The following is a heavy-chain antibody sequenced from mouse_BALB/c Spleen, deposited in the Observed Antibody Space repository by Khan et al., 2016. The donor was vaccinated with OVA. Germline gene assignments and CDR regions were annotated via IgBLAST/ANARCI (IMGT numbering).Heavy chain of an antibody. CDR3: VREGITTGYFDY. V-gene: IGHV1-87*01. Sequence: QVQLKQSGTELARPGASVKLSCKASGYTFTSYWMQWVKQRPGQGLEWIGAIYPGDGNTRYTQKFKGKATLTADKSSSTAYMQLSSLASEDSAVYFCVREGITTGYFDYWGQGTTLTVSS. D-gene: IGHD1-1*01. CDR2: IYPGDGNT. J-gene: IGHJ2*01. CDR1: GYTFTSYW.